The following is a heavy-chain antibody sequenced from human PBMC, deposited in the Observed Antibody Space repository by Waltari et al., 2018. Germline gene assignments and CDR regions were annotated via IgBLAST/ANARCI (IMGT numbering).Heavy chain of an antibody. CDR2: IIPIFVTA. V-gene: IGHV1-69*08. CDR1: GGTFRSYA. Sequence: QVQLVQSGAEVKKPGSSVKFSCKATGGTFRSYAISWVRQAPGQGLEWMGRIIPIFVTANYAQKFQGRVTITADKSTSTAYMELSSLRSEDTAVYYCARAECSSTSCHLGMDVWGQGTTVTVSS. D-gene: IGHD2-2*01. CDR3: ARAECSSTSCHLGMDV. J-gene: IGHJ6*02.